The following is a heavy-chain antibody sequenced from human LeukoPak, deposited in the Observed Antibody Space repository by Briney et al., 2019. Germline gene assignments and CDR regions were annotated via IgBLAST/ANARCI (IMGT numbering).Heavy chain of an antibody. CDR3: ARGSRTYCDFWSRYYQNWFDP. V-gene: IGHV4-34*01. J-gene: IGHJ5*02. CDR2: INHSGST. Sequence: SETLSLTCAVYGGSFSGYYWSWIRQPPGKGLEWIGEINHSGSTNYNPSLKSRVTISVDTSKNQFSLKLSSVTAADTAVYYCARGSRTYCDFWSRYYQNWFDPWGQGTLVTVSS. D-gene: IGHD3-3*01. CDR1: GGSFSGYY.